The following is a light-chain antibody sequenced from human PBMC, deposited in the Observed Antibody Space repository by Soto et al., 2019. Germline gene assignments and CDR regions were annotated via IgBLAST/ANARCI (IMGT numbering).Light chain of an antibody. V-gene: IGKV3-15*01. CDR1: QSVTSN. J-gene: IGKJ1*01. CDR2: GAS. CDR3: QQYNDWPRT. Sequence: EIVLTQSPATLSVSPGERATLSCRASQSVTSNLAWYQQKPGQAPRFLMYGASIRATGIPDRFSGSGSGTEFTLTISSLQSEDLAVYYCQQYNDWPRTFGQGTKVEVK.